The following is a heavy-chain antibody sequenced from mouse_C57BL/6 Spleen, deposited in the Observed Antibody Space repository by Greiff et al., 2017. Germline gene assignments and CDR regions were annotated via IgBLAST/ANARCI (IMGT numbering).Heavy chain of an antibody. J-gene: IGHJ2*01. Sequence: QVHVKQPGAELVRPGSSVKLSCKASGYTFTSYWMHWVKQRPIQGLEWIGNIDPSDSETHYNQKFKDKATLTVDKSSSTAYMQLSSLTSEDSAVYYCARDWENYFDYWGQGTTLTVSS. V-gene: IGHV1-52*01. CDR3: ARDWENYFDY. CDR1: GYTFTSYW. D-gene: IGHD4-1*01. CDR2: IDPSDSET.